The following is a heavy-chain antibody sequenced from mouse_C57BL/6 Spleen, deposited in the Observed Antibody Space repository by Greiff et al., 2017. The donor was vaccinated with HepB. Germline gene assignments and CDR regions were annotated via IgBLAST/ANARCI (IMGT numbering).Heavy chain of an antibody. D-gene: IGHD2-1*01. Sequence: VQLQQPGAELVKPGASVKMSCKASGYTFTSYWITWVKQRPGQGLEWIGDIYPGSGSTNYNEKFKSKATLTVDTSSSTAYMQLSSLTSEDSAVYYCARRGNPPYYAMDYWGQGTSVTVSS. CDR1: GYTFTSYW. CDR3: ARRGNPPYYAMDY. CDR2: IYPGSGST. J-gene: IGHJ4*01. V-gene: IGHV1-55*01.